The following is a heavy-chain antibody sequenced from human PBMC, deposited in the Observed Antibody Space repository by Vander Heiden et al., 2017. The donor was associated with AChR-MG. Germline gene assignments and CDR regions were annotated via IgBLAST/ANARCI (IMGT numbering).Heavy chain of an antibody. Sequence: QVQLQQWGAGLLKPSETLSLTCAVYGGSFSGYYWRWIRQPPGKGLEWIGEINHSGSTNYNPSLKSRVTISVDTSKNQFSLKLSSVTAADTAVYYCASPRGYSSSWLNYYYYGMDVWGQGTTVTVSS. CDR2: INHSGST. CDR3: ASPRGYSSSWLNYYYYGMDV. J-gene: IGHJ6*02. D-gene: IGHD6-13*01. CDR1: GGSFSGYY. V-gene: IGHV4-34*01.